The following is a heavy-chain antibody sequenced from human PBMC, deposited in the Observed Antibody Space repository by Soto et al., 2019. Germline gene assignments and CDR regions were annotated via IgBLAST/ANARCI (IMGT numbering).Heavy chain of an antibody. D-gene: IGHD3-22*01. CDR3: ARARGYYDSSGYYSAYYYYGMDV. Sequence: GASVKVSCKASAYTLINYYIHWVRQAPGQGLEWMGIISRSGDSTTYAQKFQGRVTITRDTSASTAYMELSGLRSEDTAVYYCARARGYYDSSGYYSAYYYYGMDVWGQGTTVTVSS. J-gene: IGHJ6*02. V-gene: IGHV1-46*01. CDR1: AYTLINYY. CDR2: ISRSGDST.